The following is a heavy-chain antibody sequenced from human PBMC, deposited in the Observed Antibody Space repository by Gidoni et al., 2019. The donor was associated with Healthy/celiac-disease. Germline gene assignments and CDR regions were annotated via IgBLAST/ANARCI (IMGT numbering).Heavy chain of an antibody. CDR3: TRDSDPRYSGSSRRAFDI. J-gene: IGHJ3*02. CDR2: IRSKANSYAT. CDR1: GFTFSGSA. D-gene: IGHD1-26*01. V-gene: IGHV3-73*02. Sequence: EVQLVESGGGLVQHGGSLHHSCAASGFTFSGSAMHWVRQASGKGLALVGRIRSKANSYATAYAASVKGRFTISRDDSKNTAYLQMNSLKTEDTAVYYCTRDSDPRYSGSSRRAFDIWGQGTMVTVSS.